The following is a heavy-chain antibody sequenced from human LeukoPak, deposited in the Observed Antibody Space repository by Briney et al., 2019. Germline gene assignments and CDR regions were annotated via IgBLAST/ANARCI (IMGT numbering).Heavy chain of an antibody. V-gene: IGHV3-30-3*01. D-gene: IGHD2-15*01. J-gene: IGHJ4*02. CDR3: ASPGRAYCSGGTCFRSLDY. CDR2: ISIDGSSK. Sequence: PGGSLRLSCAASAFTFSSYGMHWVRQAPGKGLEWVAVISIDGSSKYYADSVKGRFIISRDNSKNTLYLQMNSLRAEDTAVYYCASPGRAYCSGGTCFRSLDYWGQGTLVTVSS. CDR1: AFTFSSYG.